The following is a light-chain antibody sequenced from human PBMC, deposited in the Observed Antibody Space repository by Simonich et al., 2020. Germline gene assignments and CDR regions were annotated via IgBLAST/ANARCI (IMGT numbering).Light chain of an antibody. CDR1: SGSVSTSYY. CDR2: STN. J-gene: IGLJ3*02. CDR3: VLYMGSGIGV. Sequence: QTVVTQEPSFSVSPGGAVTLTCGLSSGSVSTSYYPSWYQQTPGQTPRTHIYSTNTRSSGVPDRFSGSILGNKAALTITGAQADDESDYYCVLYMGSGIGVFGGGTKLTVL. V-gene: IGLV8-61*01.